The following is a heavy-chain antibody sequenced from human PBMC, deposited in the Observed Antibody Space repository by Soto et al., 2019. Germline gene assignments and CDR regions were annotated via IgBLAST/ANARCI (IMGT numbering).Heavy chain of an antibody. CDR2: ISSSSSYI. CDR1: GFTFSSYS. J-gene: IGHJ4*02. V-gene: IGHV3-21*01. D-gene: IGHD4-4*01. CDR3: ATTSPLYVSY. Sequence: EVQLVESGGGLVKPGGSLRLSCAASGFTFSSYSMNWVRQAPGKGLEWVSSISSSSSYIYYAVSVKGRFTISRDNAKNSLYLQMNSLRAEDTAVYYCATTSPLYVSYWGQGTLVTVSS.